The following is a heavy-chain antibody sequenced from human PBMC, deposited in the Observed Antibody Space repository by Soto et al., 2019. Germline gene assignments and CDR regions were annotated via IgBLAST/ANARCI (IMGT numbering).Heavy chain of an antibody. Sequence: QVQLVQSGAEVKMPGASVKVSCKASGYTFTEYGINWVRQATGQGLEWMGWMNPKSGGTVYAQKFSGRVSMTRATSISTAYMELNSLKSEDTAVYYCARGGYSVVGATAYWGQGTLVTVSS. CDR2: MNPKSGGT. D-gene: IGHD1-26*01. J-gene: IGHJ4*02. CDR3: ARGGYSVVGATAY. V-gene: IGHV1-8*01. CDR1: GYTFTEYG.